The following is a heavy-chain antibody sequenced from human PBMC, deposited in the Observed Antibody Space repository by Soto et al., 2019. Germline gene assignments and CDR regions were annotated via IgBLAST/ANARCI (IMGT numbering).Heavy chain of an antibody. J-gene: IGHJ4*02. CDR3: ARSPRSSPYLDN. V-gene: IGHV5-51*01. CDR2: SYPGDHET. Sequence: GESLKISCQCSGYTFSNFWVGCVRQLPGQGLERMGISYPGDHETRYSPSFHGKVTISAEKSINTAYLQWNSLEAADSAFYFCARSPRSSPYLDNWGQGALATVSS. CDR1: GYTFSNFW. D-gene: IGHD6-13*01.